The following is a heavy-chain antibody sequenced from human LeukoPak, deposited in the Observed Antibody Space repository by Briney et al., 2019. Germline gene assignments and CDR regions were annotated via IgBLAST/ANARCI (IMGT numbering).Heavy chain of an antibody. CDR1: GYSFTSYW. CDR3: ARPVDTAMAYFAY. CDR2: IYPGDSDT. D-gene: IGHD5-18*01. J-gene: IGHJ4*02. V-gene: IGHV5-51*01. Sequence: GESLKISCKGSGYSFTSYWIGWVRQMPGKGLEWMGIIYPGDSDTRYSPSFQGQVAISADKSISTAYLQWSSLKASGTAMYYCARPVDTAMAYFAYWGQGTLVTVSS.